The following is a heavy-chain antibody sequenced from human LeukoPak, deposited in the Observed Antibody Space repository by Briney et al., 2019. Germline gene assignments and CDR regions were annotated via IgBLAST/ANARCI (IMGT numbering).Heavy chain of an antibody. D-gene: IGHD3-10*01. V-gene: IGHV4-30-2*01. CDR1: GGSISSGGYS. CDR2: IYHSGST. Sequence: PSETLSLTCAVSGGSISSGGYSWSWIRQPPGKGLEWIGYIYHSGSTYYNPSLKSRVTISVDTSKNQFSLKLSSVTAADTAVYYCARVARWFGELINAFDIWGQGTMVTVSS. CDR3: ARVARWFGELINAFDI. J-gene: IGHJ3*02.